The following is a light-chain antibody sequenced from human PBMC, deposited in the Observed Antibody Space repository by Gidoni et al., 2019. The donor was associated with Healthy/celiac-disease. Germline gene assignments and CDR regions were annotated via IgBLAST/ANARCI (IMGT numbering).Light chain of an antibody. CDR1: QGISNF. CDR3: QKYNTALPT. CDR2: AAY. Sequence: DIQMTQSPSSLSASVGDRVTITCRASQGISNFLAWYQQKPGKVPKLLISAAYNLQSGVPTRFSGSGSGTDFPLTISSLQPEDVATYYCQKYNTALPTFGGGTKVEIK. J-gene: IGKJ4*01. V-gene: IGKV1-27*01.